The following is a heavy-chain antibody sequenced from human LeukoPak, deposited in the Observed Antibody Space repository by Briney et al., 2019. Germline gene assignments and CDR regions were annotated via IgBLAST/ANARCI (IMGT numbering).Heavy chain of an antibody. D-gene: IGHD3-22*01. V-gene: IGHV3-23*01. CDR2: ISGNGRGT. J-gene: IGHJ4*02. CDR3: AKDFYDSSGYYLDY. CDR1: GFTFNRYA. Sequence: GGSLRLSCAASGFTFNRYAMYAMNWARQAPGRGLEWVSSISGNGRGTYYSDSVNGRFTISRDNSKNTLYMQMNSMRAEDTAVYYCAKDFYDSSGYYLDYWGQGALVTVSS.